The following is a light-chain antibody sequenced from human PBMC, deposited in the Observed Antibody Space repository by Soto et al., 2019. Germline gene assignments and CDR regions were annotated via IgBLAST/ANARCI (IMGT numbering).Light chain of an antibody. V-gene: IGKV2-24*01. CDR3: MQAPQLWLT. CDR1: QSLVHSDGNTY. CDR2: KFS. Sequence: DIVMTQTTLSSPVTLGQPASISCRSSQSLVHSDGNTYLTWLQQRPGQPPRLLLYKFSNRLSGVPGRYSGSGVWTDFTPKISRLKAEDGRVDYCMQAPQLWLTSGIRTKVEIK. J-gene: IGKJ1*01.